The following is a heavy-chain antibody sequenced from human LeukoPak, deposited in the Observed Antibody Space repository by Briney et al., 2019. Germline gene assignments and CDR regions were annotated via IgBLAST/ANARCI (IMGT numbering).Heavy chain of an antibody. D-gene: IGHD7-27*01. CDR3: ARDPLGAFDI. V-gene: IGHV3-21*01. CDR1: GFTFSSYS. Sequence: GGSLSLSCAASGFTFSSYSMNWVRQAPGKGLEWVSSISSSSSYIYYADSVKGRFTISRDNAKNSLYLQMNSLRAEDTAVYYCARDPLGAFDIWGQGTMVTVSS. CDR2: ISSSSSYI. J-gene: IGHJ3*02.